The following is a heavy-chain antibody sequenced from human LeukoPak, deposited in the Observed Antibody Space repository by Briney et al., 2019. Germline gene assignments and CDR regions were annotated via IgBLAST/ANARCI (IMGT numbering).Heavy chain of an antibody. J-gene: IGHJ4*02. CDR1: GGTFSSYA. V-gene: IGHV1-69*05. CDR2: IIPIFGTA. CDR3: ARGEDSSGFGY. D-gene: IGHD6-19*01. Sequence: AAVKVSCKASGGTFSSYAISWVRQAPGQGLEWMGGIIPIFGTANYAQKFQGRVTITTDESTSTAYMELSSLRSENTAVYYCARGEDSSGFGYWGQGTLVTVSS.